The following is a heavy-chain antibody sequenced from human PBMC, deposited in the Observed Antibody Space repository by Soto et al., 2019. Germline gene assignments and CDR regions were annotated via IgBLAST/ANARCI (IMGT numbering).Heavy chain of an antibody. D-gene: IGHD6-13*01. CDR2: IYYSGST. Sequence: SETLSLTCTVSGGSISSSSYYWGWIRQPPGKGLEWIGSIYYSGSTYYNPSLKSRVTISVDTSKNQFSLKLSSVTAADTAVYYCARFMYSSSWYLGSPKYYFDYWGQGTLVTVSS. J-gene: IGHJ4*02. V-gene: IGHV4-39*01. CDR1: GGSISSSSYY. CDR3: ARFMYSSSWYLGSPKYYFDY.